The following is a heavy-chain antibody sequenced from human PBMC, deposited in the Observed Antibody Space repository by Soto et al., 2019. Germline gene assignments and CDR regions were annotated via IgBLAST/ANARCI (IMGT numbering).Heavy chain of an antibody. D-gene: IGHD2-15*01. CDR2: IIPIFGTA. J-gene: IGHJ6*02. V-gene: IGHV1-69*01. Sequence: QVQLVQSGAEVKKPGSSVKVSCKASGGTFSSYAISWVRQAPGQGLEWMGGIIPIFGTANYAQKFQGRVTITADESTSKAYMELSSLRSEDTAVYYCAREDCSGGSCYDGYYYYYYGMDVWGQGTTVTVSS. CDR1: GGTFSSYA. CDR3: AREDCSGGSCYDGYYYYYYGMDV.